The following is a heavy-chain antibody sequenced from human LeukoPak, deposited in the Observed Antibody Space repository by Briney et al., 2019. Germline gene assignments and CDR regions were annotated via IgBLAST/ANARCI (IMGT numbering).Heavy chain of an antibody. Sequence: GSSVKVSCKASGGTFSSYTISWVGQAAGQGLEWMGRIIPILGIANYAQKFQGRVTITADKSTSTAYMELSSLRSEDTAVYYCARGDTPIVVVVAATQPGMDVWGKGTTVTVSS. CDR1: GGTFSSYT. J-gene: IGHJ6*04. D-gene: IGHD2-15*01. V-gene: IGHV1-69*02. CDR2: IIPILGIA. CDR3: ARGDTPIVVVVAATQPGMDV.